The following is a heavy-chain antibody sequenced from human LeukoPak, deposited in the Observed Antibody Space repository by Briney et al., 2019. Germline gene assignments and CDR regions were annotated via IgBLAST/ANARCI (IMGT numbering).Heavy chain of an antibody. D-gene: IGHD1-26*01. CDR3: ARDPLDYWATSSGSRRPAFDY. Sequence: ASVKVSCKASGYTFTGYYMHWVRQAPGQGLEWMGWINPNSGDTNYAQNFQGRVTMTRDTSISTAYMELNRLRSDDTAVYYCARDPLDYWATSSGSRRPAFDYWGQGTLVTVSS. V-gene: IGHV1-2*02. CDR1: GYTFTGYY. CDR2: INPNSGDT. J-gene: IGHJ4*02.